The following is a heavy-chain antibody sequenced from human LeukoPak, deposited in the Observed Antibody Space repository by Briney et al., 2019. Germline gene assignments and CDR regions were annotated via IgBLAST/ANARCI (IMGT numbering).Heavy chain of an antibody. D-gene: IGHD3-9*01. Sequence: SETLSLTCTVSGGSISSSSYYWGWIRQPPGKGLEWIGSIYYSGSTYYNPSLKSRVTISVDTSKNQFSLKLSSVTAADTAVYYCASHRPSVLRHFDWLPTHYYYGMDVWGQGTTVTVSS. CDR2: IYYSGST. V-gene: IGHV4-39*01. CDR3: ASHRPSVLRHFDWLPTHYYYGMDV. CDR1: GGSISSSSYY. J-gene: IGHJ6*02.